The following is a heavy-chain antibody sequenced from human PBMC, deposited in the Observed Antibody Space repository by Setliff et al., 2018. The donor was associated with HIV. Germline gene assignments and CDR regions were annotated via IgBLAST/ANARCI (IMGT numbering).Heavy chain of an antibody. CDR2: FYYNGDS. V-gene: IGHV4-39*01. Sequence: PSETLSLTCTVSGDSVNDRSYFWGWIRQPPGKGLEWIGTFYYNGDSRYNPSLKSRVTISVDTSKNQFSLNLNSVTAADTAVYFCARQLSNSLDHWGQGTPVTVSS. J-gene: IGHJ4*02. CDR1: GDSVNDRSYF. D-gene: IGHD2-21*01. CDR3: ARQLSNSLDH.